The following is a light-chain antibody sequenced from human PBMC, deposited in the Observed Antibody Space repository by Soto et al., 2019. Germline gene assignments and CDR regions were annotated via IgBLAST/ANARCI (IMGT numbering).Light chain of an antibody. V-gene: IGKV1-5*03. J-gene: IGKJ1*01. CDR1: QSISSW. Sequence: DIQMTQSPSTLSASVGDRVTITCRASQSISSWVAWYQQKPGKAPKLLIYKASSLESWVPSRFSGSGSVTEFTLTISSLQPDDFASYYCQQYNRYAWTFGQGTKVEI. CDR3: QQYNRYAWT. CDR2: KAS.